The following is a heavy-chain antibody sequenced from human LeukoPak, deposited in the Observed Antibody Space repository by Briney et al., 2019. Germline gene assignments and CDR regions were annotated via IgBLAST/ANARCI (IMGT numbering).Heavy chain of an antibody. CDR2: IDPDSGGT. J-gene: IGHJ4*02. CDR3: ARVPGPYTTSRFDY. Sequence: GASVRVSCKTSGYTFTGYYLHWVRQAPGQGLEWMGRIDPDSGGTHYAQTFQVRVTVTRDTSITTVYMELSGLTSDDTAVYYCARVPGPYTTSRFDYWSQGTLVTVSS. D-gene: IGHD2-2*02. CDR1: GYTFTGYY. V-gene: IGHV1-2*02.